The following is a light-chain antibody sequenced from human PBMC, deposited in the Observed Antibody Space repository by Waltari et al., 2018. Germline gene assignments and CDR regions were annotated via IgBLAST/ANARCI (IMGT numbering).Light chain of an antibody. J-gene: IGKJ5*01. CDR2: GAS. Sequence: EIVMTQSPATLSVSPGDRATLSGRAIQSISTNLAWYQQNPVPAPRLLIYGASTRATGFPARFSGSGFGTEFTLTISSLRSEDFAVYYCQHYHNWPPITFGQGTRLEIK. CDR1: QSISTN. V-gene: IGKV3-15*01. CDR3: QHYHNWPPIT.